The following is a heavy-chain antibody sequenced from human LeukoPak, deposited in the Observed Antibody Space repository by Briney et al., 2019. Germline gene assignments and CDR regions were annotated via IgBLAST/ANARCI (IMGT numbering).Heavy chain of an antibody. Sequence: GGSLRLSCAASGFDFSDYWMTWVRQAPGKGLEWVATISHDGSETYCVDSVKGRFTISRDNAENSLYPQMNGLRVEDMAVYYCARGGLRTFDSWGQGTLVTVSS. CDR2: ISHDGSET. V-gene: IGHV3-7*01. D-gene: IGHD2-15*01. J-gene: IGHJ4*02. CDR1: GFDFSDYW. CDR3: ARGGLRTFDS.